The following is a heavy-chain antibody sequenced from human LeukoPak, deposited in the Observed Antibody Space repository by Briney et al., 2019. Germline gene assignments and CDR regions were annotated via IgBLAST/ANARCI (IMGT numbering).Heavy chain of an antibody. D-gene: IGHD2-15*01. J-gene: IGHJ3*02. CDR3: ARGAALGYCSGGSCYAFDI. Sequence: ASVKVSCKASGYTFTGYYMHWVRQAPGQGLEWMGWINPNSGGTNYAQKFQGRVTMTRDTSISTAYMELSRLRSDDTAVYYCARGAALGYCSGGSCYAFDIWGQGTMVTVSS. CDR2: INPNSGGT. V-gene: IGHV1-2*02. CDR1: GYTFTGYY.